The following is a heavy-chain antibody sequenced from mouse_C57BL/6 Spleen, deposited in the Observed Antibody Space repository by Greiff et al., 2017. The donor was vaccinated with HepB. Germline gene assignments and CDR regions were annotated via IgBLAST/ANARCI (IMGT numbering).Heavy chain of an antibody. CDR1: GYTFTSYW. Sequence: QVQLQQPGAELVRPGSSVKLSCKASGYTFTSYWMHWVKQSPIQGLEWIGNIYPSDSETHYNQKFKDKATLTVDKSSSTAYMQLSSLTSEDSAVYYCARSGYYGSSYSAMDYWGQGTSVTVSS. CDR2: IYPSDSET. D-gene: IGHD1-1*01. V-gene: IGHV1-52*01. CDR3: ARSGYYGSSYSAMDY. J-gene: IGHJ4*01.